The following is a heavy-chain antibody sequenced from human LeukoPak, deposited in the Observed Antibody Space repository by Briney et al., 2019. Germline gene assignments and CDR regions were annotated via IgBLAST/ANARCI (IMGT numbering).Heavy chain of an antibody. J-gene: IGHJ4*02. CDR1: GFTFDDYA. V-gene: IGHV3-49*04. Sequence: GRSLRLACTASGFTFDDYAMSWVRQAPGKGLEWVGFIRIKAYGGTTEYAASVKGRFTISRDDSKSIAYLQMNSLKTEDTAVYYCTRPARKVVTEAGYWGQGTLVTVSS. CDR2: IRIKAYGGTT. CDR3: TRPARKVVTEAGY. D-gene: IGHD2-21*02.